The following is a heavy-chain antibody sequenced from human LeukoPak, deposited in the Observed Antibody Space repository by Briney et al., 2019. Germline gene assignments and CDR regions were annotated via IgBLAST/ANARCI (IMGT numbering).Heavy chain of an antibody. D-gene: IGHD6-6*01. CDR1: GGSISSGGYY. CDR3: ARAPGYSSSSGGLDP. J-gene: IGHJ5*02. CDR2: IYYSGSA. V-gene: IGHV4-31*03. Sequence: SQTLSLTCTVSGGSISSGGYYWSRIRQHPGKGLEWLGYIYYSGSAYYNPSLKSRVTISVDTSENQFSLKLSSVTAADTAVYYCARAPGYSSSSGGLDPWGQGTLVTVSS.